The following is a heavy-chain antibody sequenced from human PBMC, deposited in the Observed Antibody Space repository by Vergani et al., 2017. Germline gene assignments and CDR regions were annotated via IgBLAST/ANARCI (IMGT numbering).Heavy chain of an antibody. V-gene: IGHV4-34*01. Sequence: QVQLQQWGAGLLKPSETLSLTCAVYGGSFSGYYWSWIRQPPGKGLEWIGEINHSGSTNYNPSLKSRVTISVDTSKNQFSLKLSSVTAADTAVYYCARARRDGYNSYYYDMDVWGKGTTVTVSS. CDR1: GGSFSGYY. CDR3: ARARRDGYNSYYYDMDV. CDR2: INHSGST. J-gene: IGHJ6*03. D-gene: IGHD5-24*01.